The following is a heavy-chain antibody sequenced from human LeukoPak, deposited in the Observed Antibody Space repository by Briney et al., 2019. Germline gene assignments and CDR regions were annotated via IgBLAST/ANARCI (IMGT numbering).Heavy chain of an antibody. Sequence: GASVKVSCKASGGTFSSYAISRVRQAPGQGLEWMGGIIPIFGTANYAQKFQGRVTITADESTSTAYLELSSLRSEDKAVYYCAREVGYYDSSGTEVDAFDIWGQGTMVTVSS. CDR2: IIPIFGTA. CDR1: GGTFSSYA. V-gene: IGHV1-69*01. J-gene: IGHJ3*02. D-gene: IGHD3-22*01. CDR3: AREVGYYDSSGTEVDAFDI.